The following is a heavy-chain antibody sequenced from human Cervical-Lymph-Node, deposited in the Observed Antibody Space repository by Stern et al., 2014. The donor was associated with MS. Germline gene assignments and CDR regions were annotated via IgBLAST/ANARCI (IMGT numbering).Heavy chain of an antibody. CDR3: ARERAGLPHNWFDP. V-gene: IGHV3-30-3*01. CDR1: GLTFSSYA. CDR2: ISYDGSNK. Sequence: MQLVESGGGVVQPGRSLRLSCAASGLTFSSYAMHWVRQAPGKGLEWVAVISYDGSNKYYADSVKGRFTISRDNSKKTLYLQMNSLRAEDTAVYYCARERAGLPHNWFDPWGQGTLVTVSS. D-gene: IGHD5-12*01. J-gene: IGHJ5*02.